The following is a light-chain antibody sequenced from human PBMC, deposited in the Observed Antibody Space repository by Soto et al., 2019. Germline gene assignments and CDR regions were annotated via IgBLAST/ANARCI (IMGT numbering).Light chain of an antibody. CDR3: SSYTGTNNVV. V-gene: IGLV2-8*01. Sequence: QSALTQPPSASGPPGQSVTTSCTGTSSDVGGYNYVSWYQQHPGRAPKLMIYEVSKRPSGGPDRFSGSKSGNTASLTVSGLQAEDEADYYCSSYTGTNNVVFGGGTKLTVL. J-gene: IGLJ2*01. CDR2: EVS. CDR1: SSDVGGYNY.